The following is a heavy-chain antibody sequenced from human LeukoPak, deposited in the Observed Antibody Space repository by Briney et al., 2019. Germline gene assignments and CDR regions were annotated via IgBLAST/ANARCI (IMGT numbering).Heavy chain of an antibody. CDR3: ARSGRGTYFYFDL. D-gene: IGHD1-26*01. Sequence: GASVKVSCKASGYTFTGYFIHWVRQAPGQGLEWMGWISGSTGNTKYVEKFQGRLTVTADTSTGTAYLDLTKLRIDDTAVYFCARSGRGTYFYFDLWGQGTLVTVSS. V-gene: IGHV1-18*04. CDR1: GYTFTGYF. CDR2: ISGSTGNT. J-gene: IGHJ4*02.